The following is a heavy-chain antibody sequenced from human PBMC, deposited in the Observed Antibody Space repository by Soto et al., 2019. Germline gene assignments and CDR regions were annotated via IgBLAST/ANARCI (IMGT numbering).Heavy chain of an antibody. CDR2: INTGNGNT. V-gene: IGHV1-3*04. CDR3: ARNVDYFDP. CDR1: GYTFTRYA. D-gene: IGHD4-17*01. J-gene: IGHJ5*02. Sequence: QVQLVQSGAEVKKPGASVKVSWKASGYTFTRYAMHWVRQAPGQGLEWMGWINTGNGNTHYSQKFQGRVTFTRDASATTAYMELSSLTSEDTAVYYCARNVDYFDPWGQGTLVTVSS.